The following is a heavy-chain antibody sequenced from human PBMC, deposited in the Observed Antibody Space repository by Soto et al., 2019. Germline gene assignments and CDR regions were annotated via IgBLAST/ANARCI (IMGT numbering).Heavy chain of an antibody. D-gene: IGHD2-15*01. CDR3: ASGRDIVVVVAANHYYYCMYV. Sequence: QVQLVQSGAEVKKPGSSVKVSCKASGGTFSSYTISWVRQAPGQGLEWMGRIIPILGIANYAQKFQGRVTITADKSTSTAYMELSRLSSEDTAVYYCASGRDIVVVVAANHYYYCMYVWVQGTTITVSS. J-gene: IGHJ6*02. V-gene: IGHV1-69*02. CDR2: IIPILGIA. CDR1: GGTFSSYT.